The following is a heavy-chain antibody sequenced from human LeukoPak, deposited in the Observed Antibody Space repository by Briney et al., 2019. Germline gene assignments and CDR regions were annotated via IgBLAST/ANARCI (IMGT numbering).Heavy chain of an antibody. Sequence: SETLSLTCTVSGGSISSYYWSWIRQPPGKGLEWIGYIYYSGSTNYNPSLKSRVTISVDTSKNQFSLKLSSVTAADTAVYYCARSYDILTGYSHWGQGTLVTVSS. D-gene: IGHD3-9*01. J-gene: IGHJ4*02. CDR2: IYYSGST. V-gene: IGHV4-59*08. CDR3: ARSYDILTGYSH. CDR1: GGSISSYY.